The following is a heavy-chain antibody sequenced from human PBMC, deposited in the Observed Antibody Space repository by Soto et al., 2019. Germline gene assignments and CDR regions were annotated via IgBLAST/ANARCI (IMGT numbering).Heavy chain of an antibody. CDR3: ARDLGGPRDNWFDP. V-gene: IGHV4-30-2*01. CDR2: IYHSGST. Sequence: KTSETLSLTCAVSGGSISSGGYSWSWIRQPPGKGLEWIGYIYHSGSTYYNPSLKSRVTISVDRSKNQFSLKLSSVTAADTAVYYCARDLGGPRDNWFDPWGQGTLVTVSS. D-gene: IGHD3-10*01. J-gene: IGHJ5*02. CDR1: GGSISSGGYS.